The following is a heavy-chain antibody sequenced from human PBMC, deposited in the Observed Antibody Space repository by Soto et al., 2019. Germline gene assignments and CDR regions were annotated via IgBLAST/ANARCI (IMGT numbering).Heavy chain of an antibody. J-gene: IGHJ4*02. CDR3: ARDYLSSALSLGYFDY. V-gene: IGHV1-46*01. D-gene: IGHD3-22*01. CDR2: INPSGGSA. Sequence: QVLLVQSGAEVTRPGASIKISCKTSGYDFVRHHIHWVRQAPGQGLEWMGFINPSGGSATHAQKFQDRLSMTRATSTSTVYMELSGLRSEDAAVYYCARDYLSSALSLGYFDYWGQGTLVTVSS. CDR1: GYDFVRHH.